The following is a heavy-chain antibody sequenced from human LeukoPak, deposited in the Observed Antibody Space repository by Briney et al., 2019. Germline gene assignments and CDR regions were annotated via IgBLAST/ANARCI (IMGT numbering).Heavy chain of an antibody. CDR3: ARPRSGSYYYFDY. CDR2: INAGNGKT. Sequence: GASVKVSCKASQYAFTDYAVHWVRQAPGQRLEWMGWINAGNGKTKYSQSFQGRITITRDTSATTAYMELTSLTSEDTAVYYCARPRSGSYYYFDYWGQGTLVTVSS. D-gene: IGHD1-26*01. V-gene: IGHV1-3*01. CDR1: QYAFTDYA. J-gene: IGHJ4*02.